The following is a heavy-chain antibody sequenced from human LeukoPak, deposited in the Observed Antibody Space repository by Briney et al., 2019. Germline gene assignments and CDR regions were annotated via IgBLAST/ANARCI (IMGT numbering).Heavy chain of an antibody. D-gene: IGHD3-22*01. CDR3: ARDQRPICSGYCPFDY. Sequence: ASVKVSCKASGYTFTGYYMHWVRQAPGQGLEWMGWINPNSGGTNYAQKFQGRVTMTRDTSISTAYMELSRLRSDDTAVYYCARDQRPICSGYCPFDYWGQGTLVTVSS. CDR1: GYTFTGYY. J-gene: IGHJ4*02. V-gene: IGHV1-2*02. CDR2: INPNSGGT.